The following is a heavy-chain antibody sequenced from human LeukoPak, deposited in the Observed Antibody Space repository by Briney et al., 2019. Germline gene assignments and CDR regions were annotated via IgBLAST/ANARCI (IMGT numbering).Heavy chain of an antibody. J-gene: IGHJ5*02. Sequence: GGSLRLSCAASGFTFSSYGMHWVRQAPGKGLEWVAVIWYDGSNKYYADSVKGRFTISRDNSKNTLYLQMNSLRAEDTAVYYCAKPTSGTPTLWWFDPWGQGTLVTVSS. D-gene: IGHD1-1*01. CDR1: GFTFSSYG. CDR2: IWYDGSNK. V-gene: IGHV3-30*02. CDR3: AKPTSGTPTLWWFDP.